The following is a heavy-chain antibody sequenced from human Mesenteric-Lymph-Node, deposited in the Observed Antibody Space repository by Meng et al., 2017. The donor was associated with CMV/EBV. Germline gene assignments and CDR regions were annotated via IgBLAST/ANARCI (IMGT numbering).Heavy chain of an antibody. J-gene: IGHJ6*02. Sequence: SCTVSGGSISSGDYYWSWIRQPPGKGLEWIGYIYYSGSTYYNPSLKSRVTISVDTSKNQFSLKLSSVTAADTAVYYCARDNGASAGDVWGQGTTVTVSS. CDR2: IYYSGST. CDR3: ARDNGASAGDV. D-gene: IGHD1-26*01. CDR1: GGSISSGDYY. V-gene: IGHV4-30-4*08.